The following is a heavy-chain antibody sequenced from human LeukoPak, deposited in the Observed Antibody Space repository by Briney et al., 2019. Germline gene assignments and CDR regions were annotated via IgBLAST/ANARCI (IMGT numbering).Heavy chain of an antibody. J-gene: IGHJ5*02. V-gene: IGHV4-4*07. CDR1: GGSISSYY. Sequence: SETLSLTCTDSGGSISSYYWNWIRQSAGKGLEWIGRIYTSGSTNYNPSLKSRVTMSIDTSENRFSLKLSSVTAADTAVYYCARGSQVPVYPNPYNWFDPWGQGTLVTVSS. D-gene: IGHD2-2*01. CDR3: ARGSQVPVYPNPYNWFDP. CDR2: IYTSGST.